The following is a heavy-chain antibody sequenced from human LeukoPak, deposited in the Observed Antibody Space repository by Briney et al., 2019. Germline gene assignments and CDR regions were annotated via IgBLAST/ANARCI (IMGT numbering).Heavy chain of an antibody. CDR3: AKDRPDYGDYVMDY. Sequence: PGGSLRLSCAASGFTFSSYGMHWVRQAPGKGLEWVAFIRYDGSNKYYAGPVKGRFTISRDNSKNTLYLQMNSLRAEDTAVYYCAKDRPDYGDYVMDYWGQGTLVTVSS. D-gene: IGHD4-17*01. J-gene: IGHJ4*02. V-gene: IGHV3-30*02. CDR2: IRYDGSNK. CDR1: GFTFSSYG.